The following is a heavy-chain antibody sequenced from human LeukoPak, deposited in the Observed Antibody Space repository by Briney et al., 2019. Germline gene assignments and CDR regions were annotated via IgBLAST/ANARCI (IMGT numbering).Heavy chain of an antibody. CDR3: ARGRKYCSSTSCYYYYYMDV. D-gene: IGHD2-2*01. V-gene: IGHV4-39*07. CDR1: GGSISSSSYY. Sequence: SETLSLTCTVSGGSISSSSYYWGWIRQPPGKGLEWIGSIYYSGSTYYSPSLKSRVTISVDTSKNQFSLKLSSVTAADTAVYYCARGRKYCSSTSCYYYYYMDVWGKGTTVTVSS. J-gene: IGHJ6*03. CDR2: IYYSGST.